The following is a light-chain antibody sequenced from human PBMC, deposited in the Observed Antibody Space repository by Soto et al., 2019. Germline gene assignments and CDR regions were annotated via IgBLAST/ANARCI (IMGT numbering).Light chain of an antibody. CDR1: SSDVGAYNY. CDR3: SSFASSNTWV. Sequence: QSALTQPPSASGSPGQSVTIPCTGTSSDVGAYNYVSWYQQHAGKAPKLVIYEVTKRPSGVPDRFSGSKSANTASLTVSGLQAEDEADYYCSSFASSNTWVFGGGTNLTVL. J-gene: IGLJ3*02. CDR2: EVT. V-gene: IGLV2-8*01.